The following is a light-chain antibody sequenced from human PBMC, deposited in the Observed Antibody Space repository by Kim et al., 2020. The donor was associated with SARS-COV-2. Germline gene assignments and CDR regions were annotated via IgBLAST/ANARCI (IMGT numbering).Light chain of an antibody. CDR1: NIGSKS. CDR3: QVWDSSSDHPV. J-gene: IGLJ2*01. CDR2: YDS. Sequence: PRTAARIACGGNNIGSKSVHWYQQKPGQAPVLVIYYDSDRPSGIPERFSGSNSGNTATLTISRVEAGDEADYYCQVWDSSSDHPVFGGGTQLTVL. V-gene: IGLV3-21*04.